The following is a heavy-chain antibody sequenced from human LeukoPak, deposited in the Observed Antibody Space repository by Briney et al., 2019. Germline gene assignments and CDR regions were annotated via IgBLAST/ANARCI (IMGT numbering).Heavy chain of an antibody. V-gene: IGHV3-23*01. CDR1: GFTFSSYA. J-gene: IGHJ4*02. D-gene: IGHD3-9*01. CDR3: PKLYDILTNFDY. CDR2: ISGSGGST. Sequence: GGSLRPSCAASGFTFSSYAMSWVRQAPGKGLESVSAISGSGGSTYYADSVKGRFTISRDNSKNTLYLQMNSLRAEDTAVYYCPKLYDILTNFDYWGQGTLVTVSS.